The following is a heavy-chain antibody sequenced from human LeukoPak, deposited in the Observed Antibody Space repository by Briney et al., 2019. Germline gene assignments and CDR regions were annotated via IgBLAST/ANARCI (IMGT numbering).Heavy chain of an antibody. D-gene: IGHD3-10*01. CDR3: IHYGSGSYSTDY. CDR1: GLTFSGAV. J-gene: IGHJ4*02. V-gene: IGHV3-73*01. Sequence: GGSLKLSCAASGLTFSGAVMHWVRQASRKGLEWVGRIRTKGNRYATAYAASVKGRFTISRDDSKNTAYLQMNSLKTEDTAVYYRIHYGSGSYSTDYWGQGTLVTVSS. CDR2: IRTKGNRYAT.